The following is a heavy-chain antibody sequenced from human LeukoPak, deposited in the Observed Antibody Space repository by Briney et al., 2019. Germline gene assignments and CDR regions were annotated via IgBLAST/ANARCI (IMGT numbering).Heavy chain of an antibody. J-gene: IGHJ1*01. CDR3: ASAHADFDWLLIEFFQH. Sequence: SQTLSLTCAISGDSVSSTSAAWNWIRQSPSRGLEWLGRTYYRSKWYNDYALSVKSRITINPDTSKNQFSLQLNSVTPEDTAVYYCASAHADFDWLLIEFFQHWGQGTLVTVSS. CDR1: GDSVSSTSAA. D-gene: IGHD3-9*01. V-gene: IGHV6-1*01. CDR2: TYYRSKWYN.